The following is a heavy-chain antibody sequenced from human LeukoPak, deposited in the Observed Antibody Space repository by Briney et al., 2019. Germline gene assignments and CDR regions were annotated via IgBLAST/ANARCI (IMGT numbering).Heavy chain of an antibody. J-gene: IGHJ4*02. CDR2: IIPILGIA. Sequence: SVKVSCKASGGTFSSYAISRVRQAPGQGLEWMGRIIPILGIANYAQKFQGRVTITADKSTSTAYMELSSLRSEDTAVYYCAREQVYYDSSGYYYFDYWGQGTLVTVSS. V-gene: IGHV1-69*04. D-gene: IGHD3-22*01. CDR1: GGTFSSYA. CDR3: AREQVYYDSSGYYYFDY.